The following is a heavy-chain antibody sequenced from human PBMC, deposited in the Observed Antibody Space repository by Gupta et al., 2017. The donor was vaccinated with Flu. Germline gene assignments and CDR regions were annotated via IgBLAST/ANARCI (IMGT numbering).Heavy chain of an antibody. D-gene: IGHD3-22*01. V-gene: IGHV3-33*01. J-gene: IGHJ4*02. CDR1: GFTFSSYG. CDR3: ARSKHLSRYYYDSSGCLDY. Sequence: QVQLVESGGGVVQPGRSLRLSCAASGFTFSSYGMHWVRQAPGKGLEWVAVIWYDGSNKYYADSVKGRFTISRDNSKNTLYLQMNSLRAEDTAVYYCARSKHLSRYYYDSSGCLDYWGQGTLVTVSS. CDR2: IWYDGSNK.